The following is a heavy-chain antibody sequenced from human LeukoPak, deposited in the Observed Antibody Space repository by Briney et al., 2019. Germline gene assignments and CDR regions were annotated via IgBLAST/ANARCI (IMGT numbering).Heavy chain of an antibody. Sequence: GGSLRLSCEASGFTFSSYAMSWVRQAPGKGLEWVANIKQDGSEKNYVDSVKGRFTISRDNAKNSLFLQMNSLRPEDTAVYYYARDSGRVNYWGQGTLVTVSS. V-gene: IGHV3-7*01. D-gene: IGHD6-19*01. CDR3: ARDSGRVNY. CDR2: IKQDGSEK. J-gene: IGHJ4*02. CDR1: GFTFSSYA.